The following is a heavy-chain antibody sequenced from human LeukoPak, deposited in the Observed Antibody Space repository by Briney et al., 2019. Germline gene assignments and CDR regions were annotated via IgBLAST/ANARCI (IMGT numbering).Heavy chain of an antibody. V-gene: IGHV3-23*01. CDR2: ISGSGGRT. Sequence: GGSLRLSCAASGFTFRNYGMSWVRQAPGKGLEWVSVISGSGGRTYYADSVKGRFTISRDNSKNTLYLQMNSLRAEDTAVYYCAKCILTGYYKGYMDVWGKGTTVTISS. CDR3: AKCILTGYYKGYMDV. J-gene: IGHJ6*03. D-gene: IGHD3-9*01. CDR1: GFTFRNYG.